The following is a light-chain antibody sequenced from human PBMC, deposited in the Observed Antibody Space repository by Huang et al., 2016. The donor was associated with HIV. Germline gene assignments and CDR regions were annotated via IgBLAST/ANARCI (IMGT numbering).Light chain of an antibody. CDR1: QSIISY. CDR2: AAS. V-gene: IGKV1-39*01. J-gene: IGKJ2*01. CDR3: QQSYSAYT. Sequence: DIQMTQPPSSLSAAVVDRVTITCRASQSIISYLNWYQQKQGKAPKLLIYAASSLQSGVPSMCSGSASRTDFTRTISRLQPEVFATYYYQQSYSAYTFGQGTKLEIK.